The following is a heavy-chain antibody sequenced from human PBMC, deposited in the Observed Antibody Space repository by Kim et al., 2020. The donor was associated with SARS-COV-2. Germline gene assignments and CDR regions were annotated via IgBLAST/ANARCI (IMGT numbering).Heavy chain of an antibody. V-gene: IGHV4-34*01. J-gene: IGHJ3*02. D-gene: IGHD3-22*01. CDR1: GGSFSGYY. Sequence: SETLSLTCAVYGGSFSGYYWSWIRQPPGKGLEWIGEINHSRSTNYNPSLKSRVTISVDTSKNQFSLKLSSVTAADTAVYYCARGAQYYYDSSEQDAFDIWGQGTMVTVSS. CDR3: ARGAQYYYDSSEQDAFDI. CDR2: INHSRST.